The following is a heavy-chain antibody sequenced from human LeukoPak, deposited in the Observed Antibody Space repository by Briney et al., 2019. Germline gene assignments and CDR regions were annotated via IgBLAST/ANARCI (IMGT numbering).Heavy chain of an antibody. Sequence: SETLSLTCTVSGGSISNSNWWSWVRQPPGKGLEWIGEVSQSGSTNYSPSLKSRVTMSLDKSKNQFSPKLNSVTAADTALYYCETYESSGYYRGWFWGQGTLVTVSS. CDR1: GGSISNSNW. J-gene: IGHJ4*02. V-gene: IGHV4-4*02. D-gene: IGHD3-22*01. CDR3: ETYESSGYYRGWF. CDR2: VSQSGST.